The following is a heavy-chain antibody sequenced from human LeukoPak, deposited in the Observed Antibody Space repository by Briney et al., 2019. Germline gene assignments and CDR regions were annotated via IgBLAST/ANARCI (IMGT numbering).Heavy chain of an antibody. CDR1: GFPFSSYW. J-gene: IGHJ4*02. CDR3: ARYRHLGY. CDR2: IKQGGSKK. Sequence: PGGSLRLSCVASGFPFSSYWMTWVRQAPGKGLEWVANIKQGGSKKSYVDSVKGRFTISRDNAKNSLYLQMNSLRAEDTAVYYCARYRHLGYWGQGTLVTVSS. V-gene: IGHV3-7*01.